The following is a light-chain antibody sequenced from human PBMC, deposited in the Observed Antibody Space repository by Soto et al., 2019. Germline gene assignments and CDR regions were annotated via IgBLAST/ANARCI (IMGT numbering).Light chain of an antibody. CDR2: DAS. CDR3: QQYDNLPPYT. Sequence: DIQMTQSPSSLSASVGDRVTITCQASRDISVYLNLYQQKPGTPPKLLIFDASNLQTGVPSRFSGSGSGTHFTFTISSLQPEDIATYYCQQYDNLPPYTFGQGTTLEIK. CDR1: RDISVY. V-gene: IGKV1-33*01. J-gene: IGKJ2*01.